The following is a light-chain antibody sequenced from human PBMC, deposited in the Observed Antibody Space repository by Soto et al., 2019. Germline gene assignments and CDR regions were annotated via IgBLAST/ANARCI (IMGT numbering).Light chain of an antibody. CDR1: SSDVGGYHY. CDR2: DVS. Sequence: QSVLTQPASVSGSPGQSITISCTGTSSDVGGYHYVSWYQQHPGKAPKLMIYDVSNRPSGVSNRFSGSKSGNTASLTISGLQAEAEADYYCSSYTSSSPLEVFGTGTKLTVL. V-gene: IGLV2-14*01. J-gene: IGLJ1*01. CDR3: SSYTSSSPLEV.